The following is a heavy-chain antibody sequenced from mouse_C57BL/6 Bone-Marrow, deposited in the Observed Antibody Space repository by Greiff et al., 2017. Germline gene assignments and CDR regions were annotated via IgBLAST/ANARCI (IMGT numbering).Heavy chain of an antibody. CDR3: ARARAYYSNYFDY. Sequence: VKLVESGAELVRPGASVKLSCKASGYTFTDYYINWVKQRPGQGLEWIARIYPGSGNTYYNEKFKGKATLTAEKSSSTAYMQLSSLTSEDSAVYFCARARAYYSNYFDYWGQGTTLTVSS. CDR2: IYPGSGNT. J-gene: IGHJ2*01. V-gene: IGHV1-76*01. D-gene: IGHD2-5*01. CDR1: GYTFTDYY.